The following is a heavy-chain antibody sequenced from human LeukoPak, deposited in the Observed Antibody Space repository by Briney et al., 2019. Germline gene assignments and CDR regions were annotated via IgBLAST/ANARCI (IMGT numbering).Heavy chain of an antibody. Sequence: SETLSLTCTVSGGSISSYYWTWIRQPAGKGLEWIGRIYSSGSTNYNPSLKSRVIMSVDKSQNQFSLKLSSVTAADMAVYYCARARDYYDSSSYPNWFDPWGQGTLVTVSS. CDR2: IYSSGST. CDR1: GGSISSYY. J-gene: IGHJ5*02. CDR3: ARARDYYDSSSYPNWFDP. D-gene: IGHD3-22*01. V-gene: IGHV4-4*07.